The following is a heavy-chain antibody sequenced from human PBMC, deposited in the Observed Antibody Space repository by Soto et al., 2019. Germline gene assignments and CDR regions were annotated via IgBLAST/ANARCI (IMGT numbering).Heavy chain of an antibody. V-gene: IGHV3-74*01. CDR1: GITFSSYW. J-gene: IGHJ4*02. CDR3: ATLQMTGPDY. Sequence: EVQLVESGGDLVQPGGSLRLSCEASGITFSSYWMHWVRQAPGKGLVWVSRINDDGSGTSYGDSVKGRFTISRDNAKNTVYLQMTSLSAEDTAVYYCATLQMTGPDYWCQGTPVTVSS. CDR2: INDDGSGT.